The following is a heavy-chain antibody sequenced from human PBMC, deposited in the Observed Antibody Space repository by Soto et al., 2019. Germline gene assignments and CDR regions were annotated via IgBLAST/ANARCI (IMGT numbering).Heavy chain of an antibody. CDR3: ARKLSGAVQGWAYGMDV. V-gene: IGHV3-53*01. D-gene: IGHD1-26*01. Sequence: SLRLSCAASGFTVSSYNMIWVRQAPVKGLEWVSVTYSGGTTQYADSVKGRFTVSRDNSKNTLYLQMSSLRDEDTAVYYCARKLSGAVQGWAYGMDVWGRGTTVTVSS. CDR2: TYSGGTT. J-gene: IGHJ6*02. CDR1: GFTVSSYN.